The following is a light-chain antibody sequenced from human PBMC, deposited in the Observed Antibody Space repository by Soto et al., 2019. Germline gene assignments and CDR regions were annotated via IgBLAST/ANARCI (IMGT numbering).Light chain of an antibody. V-gene: IGLV1-44*01. Sequence: QSVLTQPPSASGTPGQGVTISCSESSSNIGSNTVNWYQQLPGTAPKLLIYSNNQRPSGVPDRFSGSKSGTSASLAISGLQSEDEADYYCAAWDDSLNGPYVFGTGTKVTVL. CDR3: AAWDDSLNGPYV. J-gene: IGLJ1*01. CDR2: SNN. CDR1: SSNIGSNT.